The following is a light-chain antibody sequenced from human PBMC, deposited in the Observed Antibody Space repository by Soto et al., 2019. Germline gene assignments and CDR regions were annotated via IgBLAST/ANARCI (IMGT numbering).Light chain of an antibody. J-gene: IGKJ5*01. V-gene: IGKV1-9*01. CDR2: AAS. CDR1: QGISSV. Sequence: IQLTQSQSSLSASVGDSVTITCRASQGISSVLAWYQQKPVKAPKLLIYAASTLQSGVPSRFSGSGSGTDFTLTIRSLQPEDFATYFCQQLNSYPITFGQGTRL. CDR3: QQLNSYPIT.